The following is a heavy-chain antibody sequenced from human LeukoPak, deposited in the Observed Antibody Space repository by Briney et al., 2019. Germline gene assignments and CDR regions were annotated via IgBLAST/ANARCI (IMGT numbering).Heavy chain of an antibody. Sequence: PGGSLRLSCGASGFTFSTYAMTWVRQAPGKGLEWVSAISATGDSPYYADSVKGRFTISRDNSKNTLYLQMNSLRAEDTAVYYCAKGKVSAFLNWFDPWGQGTLVTVSS. CDR2: ISATGDSP. D-gene: IGHD3-3*01. CDR1: GFTFSTYA. V-gene: IGHV3-23*01. CDR3: AKGKVSAFLNWFDP. J-gene: IGHJ5*02.